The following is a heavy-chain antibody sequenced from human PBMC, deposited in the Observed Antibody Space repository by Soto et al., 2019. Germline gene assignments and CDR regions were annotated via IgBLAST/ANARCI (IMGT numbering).Heavy chain of an antibody. CDR2: IYYSGST. CDR3: ARRRIVVVVAASYYFDY. J-gene: IGHJ4*02. D-gene: IGHD2-15*01. Sequence: SETLSLTCTVSGGSISSSSYYWGWIRQPPGKGLEWIGSIYYSGSTYYNPSLKSRVTISVDTSKNQFSLKLSSVTAADTAVYYCARRRIVVVVAASYYFDYWGQGTLVTSPQ. CDR1: GGSISSSSYY. V-gene: IGHV4-39*01.